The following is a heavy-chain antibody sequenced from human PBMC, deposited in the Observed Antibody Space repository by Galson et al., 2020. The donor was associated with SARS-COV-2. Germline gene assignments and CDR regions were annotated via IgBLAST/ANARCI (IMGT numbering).Heavy chain of an antibody. CDR3: ARADCSGGSCYSDGAFDI. D-gene: IGHD2-15*01. CDR2: TYYRSKWYN. CDR1: GDSVSSNSAA. Sequence: SQTLSLTCAISGDSVSSNSAAWNWIRQSPSRGLEWLGRTYYRSKWYNDYAVSVKSRLIINPDTSKNQLFLQLNSVTPEDTAVYYCARADCSGGSCYSDGAFDIWGQGKMVTVSS. V-gene: IGHV6-1*01. J-gene: IGHJ3*02.